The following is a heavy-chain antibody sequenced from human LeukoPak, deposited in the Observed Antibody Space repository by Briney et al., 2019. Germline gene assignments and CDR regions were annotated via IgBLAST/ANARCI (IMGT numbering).Heavy chain of an antibody. CDR2: INPSGGST. D-gene: IGHD3-3*01. J-gene: IGHJ4*02. CDR3: ARDYYDFWSGYYTGNLDY. Sequence: ASVKVSCKASGYTFTSYDINWVRQAPGQGLEWMGIINPSGGSTSYAQKFQGRVTMTRDMSTSTVYMELSSLRSEDTAVYYCARDYYDFWSGYYTGNLDYWGQGTLVTVSS. V-gene: IGHV1-46*01. CDR1: GYTFTSYD.